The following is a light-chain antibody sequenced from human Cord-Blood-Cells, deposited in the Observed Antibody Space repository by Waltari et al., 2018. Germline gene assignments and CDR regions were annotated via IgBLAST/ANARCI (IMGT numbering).Light chain of an antibody. J-gene: IGLJ1*01. CDR2: DVS. CDR3: CSYAGSYRV. V-gene: IGLV2-11*01. Sequence: QSALTQPRSVSGSPGQSVTISCTGTSSDVGGSNYGSWYQQHPGKAPKLMIYDVSKRPSGVPDRFSGSKSGNTASLTISGLQAEDEADYYCCSYAGSYRVFGTGTKVTVL. CDR1: SSDVGGSNY.